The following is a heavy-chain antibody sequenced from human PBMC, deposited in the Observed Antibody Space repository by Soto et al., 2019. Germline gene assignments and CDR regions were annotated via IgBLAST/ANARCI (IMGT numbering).Heavy chain of an antibody. V-gene: IGHV4-59*01. CDR1: GGSISSYY. D-gene: IGHD4-17*01. Sequence: SETLSLTCTVSGGSISSYYWSWIRQPPGKGLEWIGYIYYSGSTNYNPSLKSRVTISVDTSKNQFSLKLSSVTAADTAVYYCARVLTVTLYNWFDPWGQGTLVTVSS. CDR3: ARVLTVTLYNWFDP. J-gene: IGHJ5*02. CDR2: IYYSGST.